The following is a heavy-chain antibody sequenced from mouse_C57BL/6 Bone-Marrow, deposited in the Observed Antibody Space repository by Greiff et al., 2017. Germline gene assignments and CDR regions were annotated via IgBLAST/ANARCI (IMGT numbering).Heavy chain of an antibody. V-gene: IGHV1-82*01. D-gene: IGHD2-1*01. CDR1: GYAFSSSW. CDR3: AREGIYYGNHYYAMDY. Sequence: VQLQQSGPELVKPGASVKISCKASGYAFSSSWMNWVKQRPGKGLEWIGRIYPGDGDTNYNGKFKGKATLTADKSSSTAYMQLSSLTSEDSAVYFCAREGIYYGNHYYAMDYWGQGTSVTVSS. CDR2: IYPGDGDT. J-gene: IGHJ4*01.